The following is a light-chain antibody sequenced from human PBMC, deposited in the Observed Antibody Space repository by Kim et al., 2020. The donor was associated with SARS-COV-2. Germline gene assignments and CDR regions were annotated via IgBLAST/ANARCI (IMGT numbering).Light chain of an antibody. V-gene: IGKV1-33*01. CDR3: QQYDNLPIT. CDR2: DAS. CDR1: QDISNY. J-gene: IGKJ5*01. Sequence: ASVGDRVTITCQARQDISNYLNSYQQKPGKAPKLLIYDASNLETGVPSRFSGSGSGTDFTFTISSLQPEDIATYYCQQYDNLPITFGQGTRLEIK.